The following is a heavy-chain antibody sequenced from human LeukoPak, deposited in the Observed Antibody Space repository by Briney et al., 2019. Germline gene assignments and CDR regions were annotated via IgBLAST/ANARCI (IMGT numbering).Heavy chain of an antibody. V-gene: IGHV1-69*10. Sequence: VKLSCKASGGTLSGYGISWVRQSPGQGLEWMGRIIPILGIANSAQTFQGRVTITADKSTSTAYMELSSLRSEDTAVYYCARAYPTYYYGSGSYPYGMDVWGQGTTVTVSS. CDR1: GGTLSGYG. CDR3: ARAYPTYYYGSGSYPYGMDV. J-gene: IGHJ6*02. D-gene: IGHD3-10*01. CDR2: IIPILGIA.